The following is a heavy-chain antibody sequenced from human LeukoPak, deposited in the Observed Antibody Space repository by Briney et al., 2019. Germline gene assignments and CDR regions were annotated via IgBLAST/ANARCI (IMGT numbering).Heavy chain of an antibody. D-gene: IGHD6-13*01. CDR3: ARAREQQQYDAFDI. Sequence: GGSLRLSCAASGFTFSSYSMNWVRQAPGKGLEWVSSISSSSSYIYYADSVKGRFTISRDNAKNSLYLQMNSLRAEDTAVYYCARAREQQQYDAFDIWGQGTMVTVSS. CDR1: GFTFSSYS. V-gene: IGHV3-21*01. J-gene: IGHJ3*02. CDR2: ISSSSSYI.